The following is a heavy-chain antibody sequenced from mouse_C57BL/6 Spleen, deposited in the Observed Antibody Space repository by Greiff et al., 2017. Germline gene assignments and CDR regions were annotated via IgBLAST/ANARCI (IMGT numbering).Heavy chain of an antibody. J-gene: IGHJ2*01. CDR3: TRWGNWDY. CDR1: GYTFTDYE. Sequence: QVQLKESGAELVRPGASVTLSCKASGYTFTDYEMHWVKQTPVHGLEWIGAIDPETGGTAYNQKFKGKAILTADKSSSTAYMELRSLTSEDSAVYYCTRWGNWDYWGQGTTLTVSS. V-gene: IGHV1-15*01. CDR2: IDPETGGT. D-gene: IGHD4-1*02.